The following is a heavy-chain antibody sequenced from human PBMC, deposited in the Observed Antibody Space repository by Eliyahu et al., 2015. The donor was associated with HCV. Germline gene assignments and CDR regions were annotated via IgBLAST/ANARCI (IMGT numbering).Heavy chain of an antibody. V-gene: IGHV3-74*01. J-gene: IGHJ5*02. D-gene: IGHD6-6*01. CDR3: ARSSGRGLGWFDP. Sequence: EVQLVESGGXLVQPGGSLRLSXAASGFTFSSYWMHWVRQAPGKGLVWVSRINSDGSSTSYADSVKGRFTISRDNAKNTLYLQMNSLRAEDTAVYYCARSSGRGLGWFDPWGQGTLVTVSS. CDR2: INSDGSST. CDR1: GFTFSSYW.